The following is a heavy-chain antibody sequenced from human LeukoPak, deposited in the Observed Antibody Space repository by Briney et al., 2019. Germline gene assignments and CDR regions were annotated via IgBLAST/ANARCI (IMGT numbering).Heavy chain of an antibody. Sequence: GGSLRLSCVASGFTLSSHGMHWVRQAPGKGLEWVALIWYDGTRENYADSVKGRFTISRDLSKNTLNLQMNSLGVDDTAVFYCARDLSFGSLDFRGQGTLVTVSS. CDR2: IWYDGTRE. V-gene: IGHV3-33*01. CDR1: GFTLSSHG. CDR3: ARDLSFGSLDF. D-gene: IGHD1-26*01. J-gene: IGHJ4*02.